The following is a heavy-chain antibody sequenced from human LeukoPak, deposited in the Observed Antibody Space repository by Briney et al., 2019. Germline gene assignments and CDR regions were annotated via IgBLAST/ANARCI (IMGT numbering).Heavy chain of an antibody. V-gene: IGHV3-33*01. Sequence: PAGGSLRLSCAASGFTFSSYGMHWGRQAPGKGLEWVAVIWYDGSNKYYADSVKGRFTISRDNSKNTLYLQMNSLRAEDTAVYYCARDRRRFGEFQYYYGMDVWGQGTTVTVSS. D-gene: IGHD3-10*01. CDR1: GFTFSSYG. CDR2: IWYDGSNK. J-gene: IGHJ6*02. CDR3: ARDRRRFGEFQYYYGMDV.